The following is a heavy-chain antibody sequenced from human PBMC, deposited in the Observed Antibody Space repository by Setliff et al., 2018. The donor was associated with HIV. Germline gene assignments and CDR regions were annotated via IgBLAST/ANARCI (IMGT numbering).Heavy chain of an antibody. CDR2: IYYSGSS. J-gene: IGHJ3*02. CDR1: GGSINSGGYY. CDR3: ARDRPPSTVDMLGAFDR. D-gene: IGHD4-17*01. V-gene: IGHV4-31*03. Sequence: SETLSLTCTVSGGSINSGGYYWTWIRQRPGKGLEWIGYIYYSGSSYYNPSLKSRVTISVDTSEKQFSLKLSSVTAADTAVYYCARDRPPSTVDMLGAFDRWGQGTMVTVSS.